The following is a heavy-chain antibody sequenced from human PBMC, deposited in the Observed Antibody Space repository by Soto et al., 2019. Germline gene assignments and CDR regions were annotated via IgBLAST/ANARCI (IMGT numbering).Heavy chain of an antibody. CDR3: ARDYYDRSGHSHSSVY. V-gene: IGHV3-30-3*01. Sequence: PGGSLRLSCAASGITFSTYAMHWVRQAPGKGLEWVAVISYDGGNKSYAGSVKGRFTISRDNSKNALSLQMNSLRAEDTAVYYCARDYYDRSGHSHSSVYWGQGALVTVSS. CDR1: GITFSTYA. J-gene: IGHJ4*02. CDR2: ISYDGGNK. D-gene: IGHD3-22*01.